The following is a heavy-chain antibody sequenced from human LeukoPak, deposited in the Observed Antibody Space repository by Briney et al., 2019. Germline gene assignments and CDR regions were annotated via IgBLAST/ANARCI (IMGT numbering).Heavy chain of an antibody. Sequence: SGGSLRLSCAASGFTFSSYAMSWVRQAPGKGLEWVSAISGSGGSTCYADSVKGRFTISRDNSKNTLYLQMNSLRAEDTAVYYCAKVARVTMIVVVIRDINWFDPWGQGTLVTVSS. CDR2: ISGSGGST. CDR3: AKVARVTMIVVVIRDINWFDP. CDR1: GFTFSSYA. D-gene: IGHD3-22*01. J-gene: IGHJ5*02. V-gene: IGHV3-23*01.